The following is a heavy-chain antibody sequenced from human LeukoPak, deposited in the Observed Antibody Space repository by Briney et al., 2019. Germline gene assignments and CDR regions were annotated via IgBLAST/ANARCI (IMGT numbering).Heavy chain of an antibody. CDR1: GGSISTYH. J-gene: IGHJ5*02. Sequence: AETLSLTCTVSGGSISTYHWSWIRQPPGKGLECIGYTSYSGSTNYNPSLKSRVTISVDTSKNQFSLKLSSVTAADTAVYYCARGGYYGSGNDFRFDPWGQGTLVTVSS. CDR3: ARGGYYGSGNDFRFDP. CDR2: TSYSGST. V-gene: IGHV4-59*01. D-gene: IGHD3-10*01.